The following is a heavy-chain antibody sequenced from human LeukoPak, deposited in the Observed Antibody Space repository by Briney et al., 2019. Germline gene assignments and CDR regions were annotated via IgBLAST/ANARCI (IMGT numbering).Heavy chain of an antibody. J-gene: IGHJ4*02. V-gene: IGHV3-30*04. CDR3: ARGAGYSYGADY. Sequence: GESLRLSCAASGFTFSSYAMHWVRQAPGKGLEWVAVISYDGSNKYYADSVKGRFTISRDNSKNTLYLQMNSLRAEDTAVYYCARGAGYSYGADYWGQGTLVTVSS. CDR2: ISYDGSNK. D-gene: IGHD5-18*01. CDR1: GFTFSSYA.